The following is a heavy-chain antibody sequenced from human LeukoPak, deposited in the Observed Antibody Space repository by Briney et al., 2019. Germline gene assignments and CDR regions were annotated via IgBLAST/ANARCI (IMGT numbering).Heavy chain of an antibody. CDR2: IYYSGST. V-gene: IGHV4-59*08. CDR3: ARGQVDSSGYSLDY. Sequence: PSETLSLTCTVSGGSISHYFWSWIRQPPGKALEWIGYIYYSGSTNYNPSLKSRVTISVDTSKNQFSLKLSSVTAADTAVYYCARGQVDSSGYSLDYWGQGTLVTVSS. D-gene: IGHD3-22*01. CDR1: GGSISHYF. J-gene: IGHJ4*02.